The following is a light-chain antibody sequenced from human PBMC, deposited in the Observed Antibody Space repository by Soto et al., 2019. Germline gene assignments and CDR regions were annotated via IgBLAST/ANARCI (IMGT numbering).Light chain of an antibody. CDR2: AAS. Sequence: DIQMTQSPASLSASVGDRVTITCRASQNIGIYLHWYQQKPGKAPKLLIYAASSLQSGVPSRFSGSGSGTDFTLTISSLQPEDFATYYCQQSYSTLYTFGQGTKLEIK. J-gene: IGKJ2*01. CDR1: QNIGIY. CDR3: QQSYSTLYT. V-gene: IGKV1-39*01.